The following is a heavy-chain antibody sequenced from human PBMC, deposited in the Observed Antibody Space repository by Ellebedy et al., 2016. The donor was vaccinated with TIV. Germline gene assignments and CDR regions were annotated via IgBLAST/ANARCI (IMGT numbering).Heavy chain of an antibody. V-gene: IGHV1-18*04. CDR1: GYTFINHG. J-gene: IGHJ5*02. CDR2: ISPYNGNT. CDR3: ARHLGTGAEDWFDP. D-gene: IGHD1-1*01. Sequence: ASVKVSXKASGYTFINHGITWVRQAPGQGLEWMGWISPYNGNTNYAQKFQGRVTVTTDTSTSTAYMEVRSLRSDDTALYYCARHLGTGAEDWFDPWGQGTLVTVSS.